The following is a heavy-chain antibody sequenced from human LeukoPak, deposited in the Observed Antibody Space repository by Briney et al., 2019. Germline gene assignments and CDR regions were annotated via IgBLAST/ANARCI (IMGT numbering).Heavy chain of an antibody. V-gene: IGHV4-34*01. CDR2: IYYSGST. J-gene: IGHJ4*02. CDR3: ARTRYYYNSRSYGAPYYFDY. CDR1: GGSFSGYY. Sequence: SSETLSLTCAVYGGSFSGYYWSWIRQPPGKGLEWIGSIYYSGSTYYNPSLKSRVTISVDTSKNQFSLKLSSVTAADTAVYYCARTRYYYNSRSYGAPYYFDYWGQGTLVTVSS. D-gene: IGHD3-10*01.